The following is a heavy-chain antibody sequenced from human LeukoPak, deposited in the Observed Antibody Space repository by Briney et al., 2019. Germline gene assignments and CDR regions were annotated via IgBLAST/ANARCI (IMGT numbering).Heavy chain of an antibody. CDR2: INTHGSST. J-gene: IGHJ6*03. D-gene: IGHD3-16*01. V-gene: IGHV3-74*01. Sequence: GGSLRLSCAASGFTFSSYAMSWVRQAPGKGLEWVARINTHGSSTNYADSVKGRFTISRDNAKNTLYLQMTSLSAEDTAVYYALSGYYYYYMDVWGKGTTLTVSS. CDR3: LSGYYYYYMDV. CDR1: GFTFSSYA.